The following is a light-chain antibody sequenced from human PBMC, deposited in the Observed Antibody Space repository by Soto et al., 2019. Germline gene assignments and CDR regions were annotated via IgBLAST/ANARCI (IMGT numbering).Light chain of an antibody. V-gene: IGLV2-14*01. Sequence: QSVLTQPASVSGSPGQSITISCTGTNSDVGGYNYVSWYQQHPGKAPELMIYEVSHRPSGVSNRSSGSKSDNTASLTISGLQAEDEADYYCSSYTSISTLYVFGTGTKVNVL. J-gene: IGLJ1*01. CDR2: EVS. CDR3: SSYTSISTLYV. CDR1: NSDVGGYNY.